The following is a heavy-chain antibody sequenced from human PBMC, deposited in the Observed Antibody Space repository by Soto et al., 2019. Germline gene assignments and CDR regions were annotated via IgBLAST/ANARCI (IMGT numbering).Heavy chain of an antibody. CDR1: GGSISSGGYY. CDR3: ARSFYGSGSFRVNWFDP. J-gene: IGHJ5*02. Sequence: SEILSLTCTVSGGSISSGGYYWSWIRQHPGKGLEWIGYIYYSGSTYYNPSLKSRVTISVDTSKNQFSLKLSSVTAADTAVYYCARSFYGSGSFRVNWFDPWGQGTLVTVSS. CDR2: IYYSGST. D-gene: IGHD3-10*01. V-gene: IGHV4-31*03.